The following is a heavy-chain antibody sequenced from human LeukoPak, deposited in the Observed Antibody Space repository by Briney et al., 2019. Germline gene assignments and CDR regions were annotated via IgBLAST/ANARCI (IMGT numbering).Heavy chain of an antibody. CDR1: GYTFTSYY. Sequence: GASVKVSCKASGYTFTSYYMHWVRQAPGQGLEWMGGIIPIFGTANYAQKFQGRVTITADKSTSTAYMELSSLRSEDTAVYYCARGYCSGGSCQGWFDPWGQGTLVTVSS. J-gene: IGHJ5*02. V-gene: IGHV1-69*06. CDR2: IIPIFGTA. CDR3: ARGYCSGGSCQGWFDP. D-gene: IGHD2-15*01.